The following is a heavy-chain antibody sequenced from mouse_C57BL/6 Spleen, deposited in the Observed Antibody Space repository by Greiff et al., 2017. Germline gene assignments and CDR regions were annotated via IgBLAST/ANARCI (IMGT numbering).Heavy chain of an antibody. Sequence: QVQLKESGAELVRPGASVKLSCKASGYTFTDYYINWVKQRPGQGLEWIARIYPGSGNTYYNEKFKGKATLTAEKSSSTAYMQLSSLTSEDSAVYFCERCFITTVDYFDYWGQGTTLTVSS. CDR2: IYPGSGNT. V-gene: IGHV1-76*01. D-gene: IGHD1-1*01. J-gene: IGHJ2*01. CDR1: GYTFTDYY. CDR3: ERCFITTVDYFDY.